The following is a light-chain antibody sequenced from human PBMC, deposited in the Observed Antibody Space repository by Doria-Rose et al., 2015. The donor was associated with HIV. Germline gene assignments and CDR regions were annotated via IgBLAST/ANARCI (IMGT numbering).Light chain of an antibody. CDR2: DGS. CDR1: QSFSSTY. V-gene: IGKV3-20*01. CDR3: HQYGTSWT. Sequence: TQSPGTLSLSPGERATLSCRASQSFSSTYLARYQQKPGQAPSLLIYDGSTRATGIPDRFSASGSGTDFTLTINRLEPDDFALYYCHQYGTSWTFGQGTKVE. J-gene: IGKJ1*01.